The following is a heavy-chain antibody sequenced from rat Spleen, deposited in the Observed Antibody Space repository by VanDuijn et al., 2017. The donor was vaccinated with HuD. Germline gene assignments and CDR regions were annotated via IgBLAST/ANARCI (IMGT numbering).Heavy chain of an antibody. D-gene: IGHD1-11*01. J-gene: IGHJ1*01. CDR3: ASVITEGRLRGYWYFDF. CDR1: GLTFGNYG. V-gene: IGHV5S13*01. Sequence: EVHLVESGGGLVQPGISLRLSCAASGLTFGNYGMAWVRQGPTQGLEWVATIGTTGGNTYYRDSVKGRFTISRDNAKDTLFLRMDSLRSEDTATYYCASVITEGRLRGYWYFDFWGPGTMVTVSS. CDR2: IGTTGGNT.